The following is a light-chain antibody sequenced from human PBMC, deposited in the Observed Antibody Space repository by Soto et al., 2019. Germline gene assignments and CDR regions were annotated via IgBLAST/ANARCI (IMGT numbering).Light chain of an antibody. Sequence: QSVLTQPPSASGTPGQRVTISCSGSSSNIGRNPVYWYQQVPGAAPKLLFYTNDQRPSGVPDRFSGSKSGTSASLAISGLRSEDEADYYCAAWDDSLSGPVFGGGTKLTVL. V-gene: IGLV1-47*02. CDR3: AAWDDSLSGPV. J-gene: IGLJ3*02. CDR2: TND. CDR1: SSNIGRNP.